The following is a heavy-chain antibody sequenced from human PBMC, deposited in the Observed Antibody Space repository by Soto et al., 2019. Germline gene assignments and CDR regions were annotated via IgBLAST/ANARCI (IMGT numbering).Heavy chain of an antibody. CDR3: AMGIGSLSPLGFDY. CDR2: IYSRGSA. J-gene: IGHJ4*02. V-gene: IGHV4-30-4*01. Sequence: QVRLQESGPGLVKPSQTLSLTCTVFGGSLTSGDYYWSWIRQPPGRGLEWIGYIYSRGSAYYNPSLESRLTISVDTSKNQFSLKLTSVTAADTAVYYCAMGIGSLSPLGFDYWGQGALVTVSS. CDR1: GGSLTSGDYY. D-gene: IGHD7-27*01.